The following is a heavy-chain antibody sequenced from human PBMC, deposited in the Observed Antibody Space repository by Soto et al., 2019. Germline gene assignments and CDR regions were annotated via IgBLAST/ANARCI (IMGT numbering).Heavy chain of an antibody. CDR2: ISAYNGNT. D-gene: IGHD6-6*01. J-gene: IGHJ6*03. CDR1: GYTSTSYG. Sequence: ASVKVSCKASGYTSTSYGISWVRQAPGQGLEWMGWISAYNGNTNYAQKLQGRVTMTTDTSTSTAYMELRSLRSDDTAVYYCARNRAARSPMYYYYMDVWGKGTTVTVSS. CDR3: ARNRAARSPMYYYYMDV. V-gene: IGHV1-18*01.